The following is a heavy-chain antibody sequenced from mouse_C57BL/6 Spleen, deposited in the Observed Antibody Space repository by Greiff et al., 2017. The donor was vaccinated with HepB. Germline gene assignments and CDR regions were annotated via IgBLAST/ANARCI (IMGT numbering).Heavy chain of an antibody. D-gene: IGHD1-1*01. CDR3: ARGESYGPYYFDY. J-gene: IGHJ2*01. CDR1: GFTFSSYA. CDR2: ISDGGSYT. Sequence: DVQLVESGGGLVKPGGSLKLSCAASGFTFSSYAMSWVRQTPEKRLEWVATISDGGSYTYYPDNVKGRFTISRDNAKNNLYLQMSHLKSEDTAMYYCARGESYGPYYFDYWGQGTTLTVSS. V-gene: IGHV5-4*01.